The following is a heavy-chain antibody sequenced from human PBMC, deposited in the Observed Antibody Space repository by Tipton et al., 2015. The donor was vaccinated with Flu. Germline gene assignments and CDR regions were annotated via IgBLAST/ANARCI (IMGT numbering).Heavy chain of an antibody. CDR2: IYYSGST. CDR3: ARQYGGTEDWFDP. CDR1: GGSISSSSYY. V-gene: IGHV4-39*01. J-gene: IGHJ5*02. Sequence: GLVKPSETLSLTCTVSGGSISSSSYYWGWIRQPPGKGLEWIGSIYYSGSTYYNPSLKSRVTISVDTSKNQFSLKLSSVTAADTAVYYCARQYGGTEDWFDPWGQGTLVTVSS. D-gene: IGHD4-23*01.